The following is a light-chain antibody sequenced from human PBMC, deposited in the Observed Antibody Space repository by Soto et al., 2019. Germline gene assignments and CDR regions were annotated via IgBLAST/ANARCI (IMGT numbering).Light chain of an antibody. V-gene: IGLV2-23*01. Sequence: QSALTQPASVSGSPGQSITISCTGTSSDVGSYNLVSWYQQHPGKAPKLMIYEGSKRPSGVSNRFSGSKSGNTASLTISGRQAEDEADYYCRSYACSSTHVVFGGGTKLTVL. CDR2: EGS. J-gene: IGLJ2*01. CDR3: RSYACSSTHVV. CDR1: SSDVGSYNL.